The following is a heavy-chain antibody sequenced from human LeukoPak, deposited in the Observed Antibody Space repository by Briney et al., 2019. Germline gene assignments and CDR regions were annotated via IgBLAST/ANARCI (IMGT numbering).Heavy chain of an antibody. J-gene: IGHJ4*02. CDR3: ARDAHVTVVIPFDF. CDR2: ISSTSSYM. Sequence: GGSLRLSCAASGFTFGSYTMNWVRQAPGKGLEWVSSISSTSSYMYYADSVKGRFTISRDNAKNSLYLQMNSLRAEDTAFYYCARDAHVTVVIPFDFWGQGTLVSVSS. V-gene: IGHV3-21*01. CDR1: GFTFGSYT. D-gene: IGHD4-23*01.